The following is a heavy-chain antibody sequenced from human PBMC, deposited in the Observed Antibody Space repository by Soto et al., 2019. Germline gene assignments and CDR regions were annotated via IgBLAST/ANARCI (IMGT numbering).Heavy chain of an antibody. Sequence: EVHLVESGGGLVRPGGSVRLSCAASGFTFTVSSMHWVRQASGKGLEWLGRIRSRANHYATTYSESLKGRVIISRDDSQDTMFLEMSSLRTEDTAMYYCAIEGVGFGHWGLGTLVTVSS. V-gene: IGHV3-73*01. CDR3: AIEGVGFGH. CDR2: IRSRANHYAT. D-gene: IGHD3-16*01. J-gene: IGHJ4*02. CDR1: GFTFTVSS.